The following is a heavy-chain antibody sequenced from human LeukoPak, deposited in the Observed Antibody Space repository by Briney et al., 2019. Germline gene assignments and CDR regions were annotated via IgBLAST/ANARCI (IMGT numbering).Heavy chain of an antibody. CDR3: AKDLGYCSSTSCYQGSFEH. D-gene: IGHD2-2*01. CDR1: VFTLCRTP. Sequence: PGGSLRLSCGPPVFTLCRTPRRGLRQAPGKGLEWVSAISGSGGSTYYADSVKGRFTISRDNSKNTLYLQMNSLRDEDTAVYYCAKDLGYCSSTSCYQGSFEHWGQGTMVTVSS. J-gene: IGHJ3*01. V-gene: IGHV3-23*01. CDR2: ISGSGGST.